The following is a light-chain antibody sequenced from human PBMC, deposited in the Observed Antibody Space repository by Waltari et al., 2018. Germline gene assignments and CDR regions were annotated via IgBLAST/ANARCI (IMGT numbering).Light chain of an antibody. J-gene: IGKJ5*01. CDR3: QQSYHNPPT. CDR1: QGISSY. V-gene: IGKV1-9*01. Sequence: DIQLTQSPSFLSASVGDSVTITCRASQGISSYLAWYQQKPGKAPKLLIYAASTLQSGVPSRFSGSGSGTEFTLTISSLQPEDFATYYCQQSYHNPPTFGQGTRLDIE. CDR2: AAS.